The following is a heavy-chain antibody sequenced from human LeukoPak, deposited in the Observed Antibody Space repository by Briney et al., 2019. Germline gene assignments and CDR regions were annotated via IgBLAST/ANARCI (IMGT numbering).Heavy chain of an antibody. CDR2: ISAYNGNT. CDR3: ARDYDILTGYPQIYNWFDP. J-gene: IGHJ5*02. D-gene: IGHD3-9*01. V-gene: IGHV1-18*01. Sequence: GASVKVSCKASGYTFTSYGISWVRQAPGQGLEWMGWISAYNGNTNYAQKLQGRVTMTTDTSTSTAYMELRSLRSDDTAVYYCARDYDILTGYPQIYNWFDPWGQGTLVTVSS. CDR1: GYTFTSYG.